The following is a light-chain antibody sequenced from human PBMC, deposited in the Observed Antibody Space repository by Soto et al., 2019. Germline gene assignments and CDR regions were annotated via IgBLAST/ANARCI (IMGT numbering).Light chain of an antibody. CDR1: SSNIGNNY. Sequence: QSVLTQPPSVSAAPGQRVTISCSGSSSNIGNNYVSWYQQHPGKAPKLIIYEVTNRPSGVSDRFSGSKSDNTASLTISGLQAEDEANYYCSSYTISSTWVFGGGTKLTVL. CDR3: SSYTISSTWV. CDR2: EVT. J-gene: IGLJ3*02. V-gene: IGLV2-14*01.